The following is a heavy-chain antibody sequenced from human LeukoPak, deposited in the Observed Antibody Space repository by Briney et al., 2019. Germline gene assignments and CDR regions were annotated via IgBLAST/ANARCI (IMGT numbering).Heavy chain of an antibody. D-gene: IGHD3-10*01. V-gene: IGHV4-34*01. CDR3: ARTSRGVIWNY. CDR2: INHSGST. J-gene: IGHJ4*02. Sequence: SETLSLTCAVYGGSFSGYYWSGIRQPPGKGLEWIGEINHSGSTNYNPSLKSRVTISVDTSKNQFSLKLSSVTAADTAVYYCARTSRGVIWNYWGQGTLVTVSS. CDR1: GGSFSGYY.